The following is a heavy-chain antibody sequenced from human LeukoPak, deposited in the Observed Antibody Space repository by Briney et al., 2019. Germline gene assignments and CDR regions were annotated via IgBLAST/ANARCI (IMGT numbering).Heavy chain of an antibody. CDR1: GFSFKDDN. D-gene: IGHD6-19*01. V-gene: IGHV3-30*18. CDR3: AKVRWDNSRWYYLDS. CDR2: TTYDGGNE. Sequence: GGSVRLSCAASGFSFKDDNMHWVRQAPGKGLEWVAVTTYDGGNEYYTDSVKGRFTISRDNSKSTLYLQMNSLRTEDTAVYYCAKVRWDNSRWYYLDSWGQGTLVTVSS. J-gene: IGHJ4*02.